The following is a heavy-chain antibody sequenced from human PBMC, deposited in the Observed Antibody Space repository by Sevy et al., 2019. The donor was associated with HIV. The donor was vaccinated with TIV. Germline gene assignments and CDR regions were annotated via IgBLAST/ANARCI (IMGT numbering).Heavy chain of an antibody. CDR2: ILYEGINK. V-gene: IGHV3-33*01. D-gene: IGHD3-10*01. Sequence: GGSLRLSCAASGFSFDRYGMHWVRQAPGKGLECVAVILYEGINKDYGDSVRGRFTISRDNSKNTRYLQMNSLGVDDTAVYYCATGRDYGSGSYDYWGPGTLVTVSS. CDR1: GFSFDRYG. J-gene: IGHJ4*02. CDR3: ATGRDYGSGSYDY.